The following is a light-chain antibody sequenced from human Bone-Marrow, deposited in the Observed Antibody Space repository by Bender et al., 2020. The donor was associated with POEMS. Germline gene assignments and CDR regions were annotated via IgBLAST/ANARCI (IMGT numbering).Light chain of an antibody. CDR3: GSCTTTSHVV. J-gene: IGLJ2*01. CDR2: DVT. CDR1: SSDIGSYNH. V-gene: IGLV2-18*02. Sequence: QSALTQPRSVSWSPGQSVTISCTGTSSDIGSYNHVSWYQQHPGKAPKLVIYDVTNRPSGVSYRFSGSKSGNTASLTISWLQAEDEADYFCGSCTTTSHVVFGGGTKLTVL.